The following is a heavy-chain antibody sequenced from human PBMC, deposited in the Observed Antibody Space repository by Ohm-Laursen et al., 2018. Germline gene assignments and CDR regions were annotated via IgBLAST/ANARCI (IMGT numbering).Heavy chain of an antibody. V-gene: IGHV3-64*02. J-gene: IGHJ4*02. CDR1: GFIFSSYP. D-gene: IGHD5-18*01. CDR3: AREVNSYNDY. CDR2: ISANGRRT. Sequence: SLRLSCAASGFIFSSYPMHWVRRAPGKGLEYVSSISANGRRTYYADSLKDRFTISRDNSNNTLYLQMGSLRTDDMAVYYCAREVNSYNDYWGQGTLVTVSP.